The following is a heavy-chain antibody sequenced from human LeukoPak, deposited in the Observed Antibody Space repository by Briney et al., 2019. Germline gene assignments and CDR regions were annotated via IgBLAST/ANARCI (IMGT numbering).Heavy chain of an antibody. J-gene: IGHJ3*02. Sequence: ASVMVSCKSSGYTLTDYYLHWVRQAPGQGLEWMGWINPNSGGTKFAQKFEGRVALTRDTSISTVYMDLNGLRVDDTALYYCAIARNWGEGGYDIWSQGTMVTVSS. CDR3: AIARNWGEGGYDI. V-gene: IGHV1-2*02. D-gene: IGHD7-27*01. CDR1: GYTLTDYY. CDR2: INPNSGGT.